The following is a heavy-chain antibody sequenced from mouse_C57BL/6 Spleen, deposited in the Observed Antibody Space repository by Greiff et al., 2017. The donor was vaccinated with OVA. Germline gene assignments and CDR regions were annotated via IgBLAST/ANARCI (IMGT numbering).Heavy chain of an antibody. CDR1: GYSFTDYN. J-gene: IGHJ3*01. CDR2: INPNYGTT. CDR3: ASPYSSGYVGFAY. D-gene: IGHD3-2*02. Sequence: EVQLQESGPELVKPGASVKISCKASGYSFTDYNMNWVKQSNGKSLEWIGVINPNYGTTSYNQKFKGKATLTVDQSSSTAYMQLNSLTSEDSAVYYCASPYSSGYVGFAYWGQGTLVTVSA. V-gene: IGHV1-39*01.